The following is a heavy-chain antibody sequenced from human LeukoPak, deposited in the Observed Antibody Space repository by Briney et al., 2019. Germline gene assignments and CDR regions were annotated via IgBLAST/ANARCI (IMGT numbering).Heavy chain of an antibody. Sequence: GGSLRLSCEVSGFTLSNYAMNWVRQAPGKGLEWVSSISESGDTTDYADPVKGRFTISRDNAKNSLYLQMNSLRAEDTAVYYCARGTEKNWFDPWGQGTLVTVSS. CDR3: ARGTEKNWFDP. CDR2: ISESGDTT. V-gene: IGHV3-21*01. CDR1: GFTLSNYA. D-gene: IGHD1-14*01. J-gene: IGHJ5*02.